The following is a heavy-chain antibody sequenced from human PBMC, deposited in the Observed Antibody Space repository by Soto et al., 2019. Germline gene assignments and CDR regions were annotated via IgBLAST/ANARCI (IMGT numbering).Heavy chain of an antibody. J-gene: IGHJ4*03. D-gene: IGHD1-1*01. CDR3: SSITSWMSYEVDD. CDR1: GFTFADYA. V-gene: IGHV3-49*03. CDR2: IRSKTYGGTT. Sequence: GGSLRLSFSSSGFTFADYALSWFRQAPGRGLEWVGFIRSKTYGGTTEYAASVKGRFTISRDDSTSIAYLQMNSVKTADTAVYYCSSITSWMSYEVDDWVYGTLVTVYS.